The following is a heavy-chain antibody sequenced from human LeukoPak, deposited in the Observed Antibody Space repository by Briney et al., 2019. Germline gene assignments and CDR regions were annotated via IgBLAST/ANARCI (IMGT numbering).Heavy chain of an antibody. Sequence: GGSLRLSCAASGFTFSSYAMSWVRQAPGKGLEWVSAISGSGGSTYYADSVKGRFTISRDNSKNTLYLQMNSLRAEDTAVYYCVRYCSSTSCSPYGMDVWGKETTVTVSS. CDR2: ISGSGGST. V-gene: IGHV3-23*01. CDR1: GFTFSSYA. D-gene: IGHD2-2*01. J-gene: IGHJ6*04. CDR3: VRYCSSTSCSPYGMDV.